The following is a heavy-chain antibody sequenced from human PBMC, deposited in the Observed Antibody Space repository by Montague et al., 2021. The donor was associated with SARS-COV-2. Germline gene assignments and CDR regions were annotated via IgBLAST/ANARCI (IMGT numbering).Heavy chain of an antibody. V-gene: IGHV4-39*01. D-gene: IGHD5-24*01. CDR2: IYYSGST. J-gene: IGHJ4*02. Sequence: SETLSLTCTVSGGSISSSSYYWGWIRQPPGKGLEWIGSIYYSGSTXYKPSLQSRVTISVDTSKDQFSLKLSSVTAADTAVYYCARHFKVTFVRWLQPRGGFDYWGQGTLVTVSS. CDR1: GGSISSSSYY. CDR3: ARHFKVTFVRWLQPRGGFDY.